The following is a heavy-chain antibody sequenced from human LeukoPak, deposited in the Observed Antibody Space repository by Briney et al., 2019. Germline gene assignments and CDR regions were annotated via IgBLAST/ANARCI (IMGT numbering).Heavy chain of an antibody. Sequence: GGSLRLSCAASGFTFSSYGMSWVRQAPGKGLEWVSAISGSGGSTYYADSVKGRFTISRDNSKNTLYLQMSSLRAEDTAVYYCAKDKAPYSSSWYDYWGQGTLVTVSS. CDR1: GFTFSSYG. J-gene: IGHJ4*02. CDR2: ISGSGGST. V-gene: IGHV3-23*01. CDR3: AKDKAPYSSSWYDY. D-gene: IGHD6-13*01.